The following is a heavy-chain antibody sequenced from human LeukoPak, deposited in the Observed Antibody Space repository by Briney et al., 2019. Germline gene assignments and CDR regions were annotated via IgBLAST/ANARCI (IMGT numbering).Heavy chain of an antibody. J-gene: IGHJ4*02. CDR2: INSDGSST. D-gene: IGHD1-14*01. CDR1: GFTFSSYW. V-gene: IGHV3-74*01. Sequence: PGGSLRLSCAASGFTFSSYWMHWVRQAPGKGLVWVSRINSDGSSTNYADSVKGRFTISRDNAKDTLYLQMNSLRAEDTAVYYCVRSPLGTGVDYWGQGTLVTVSS. CDR3: VRSPLGTGVDY.